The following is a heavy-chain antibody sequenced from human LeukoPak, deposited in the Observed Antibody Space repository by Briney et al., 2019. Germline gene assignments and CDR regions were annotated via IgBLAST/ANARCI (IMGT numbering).Heavy chain of an antibody. Sequence: ASVKVPCKASGYTFTSYDINWVRQATGQGLEWTGWMNPNSGNTGYAQKFQGRVTMTRNTSISTAYMELSSLRSADTAVYYCARGDATGAFDIWGQGTMVTVSS. J-gene: IGHJ3*02. D-gene: IGHD1-14*01. V-gene: IGHV1-8*01. CDR3: ARGDATGAFDI. CDR1: GYTFTSYD. CDR2: MNPNSGNT.